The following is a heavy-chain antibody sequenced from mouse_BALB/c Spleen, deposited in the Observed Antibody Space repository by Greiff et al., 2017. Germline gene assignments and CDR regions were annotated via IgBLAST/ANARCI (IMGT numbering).Heavy chain of an antibody. V-gene: IGHV2-9*02. Sequence: VKLVESGPGLVAPSQSLSITCTVSGFSLTSYGVHWVRQHPGKGLEWLGGIWAGGSTNYNSALMSRLSISKDNSKSQVFLKMNSLQTNDTAMDYCARDGDYDSSNDYWGEGTTLTVSS. CDR2: IWAGGST. J-gene: IGHJ2*01. D-gene: IGHD1-1*01. CDR3: ARDGDYDSSNDY. CDR1: GFSLTSYG.